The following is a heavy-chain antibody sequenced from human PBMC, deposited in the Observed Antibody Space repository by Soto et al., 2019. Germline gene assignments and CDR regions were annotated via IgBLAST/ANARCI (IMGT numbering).Heavy chain of an antibody. V-gene: IGHV4-31*03. J-gene: IGHJ2*01. Sequence: QVQLQESGPGLVKPSQTLSLTCTVSGGSISSGGYYWSWIRPHPGKVLEWIGYIYYSGSTYYNPSLKSRVTISVDTSKNQFSLKLSSVTAADTAVYYCARVCPVTKGWYFDLWGRGTLVTVSS. CDR3: ARVCPVTKGWYFDL. CDR1: GGSISSGGYY. CDR2: IYYSGST. D-gene: IGHD4-17*01.